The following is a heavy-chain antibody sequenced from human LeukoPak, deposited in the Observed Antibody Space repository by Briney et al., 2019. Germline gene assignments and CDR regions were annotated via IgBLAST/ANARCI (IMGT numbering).Heavy chain of an antibody. CDR1: GYTFTSYG. D-gene: IGHD3-3*01. Sequence: ASVKASCKASGYTFTSYGISWVRQAPGQGLEGMGWISAYNGNTNYAQKPQGRVTMTTDTSTSTAYMELRSLRTDDTAVYYCARDPDYDFWSGYYPNYYYYYYMDVWGKGTTVTVSS. J-gene: IGHJ6*03. V-gene: IGHV1-18*01. CDR2: ISAYNGNT. CDR3: ARDPDYDFWSGYYPNYYYYYYMDV.